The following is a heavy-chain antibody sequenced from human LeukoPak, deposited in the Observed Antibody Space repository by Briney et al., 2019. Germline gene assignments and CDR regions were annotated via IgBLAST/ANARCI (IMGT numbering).Heavy chain of an antibody. CDR2: IYYSGST. D-gene: IGHD5-18*01. CDR3: ARDLRYSYGYSAYYYYYMDV. J-gene: IGHJ6*03. V-gene: IGHV4-39*07. Sequence: SETLSLTCTVSGDSISSYYWSWIRQPPGKGLEWIGSIYYSGSTYYNPSLKSRVTISVDTSKNQFSLKLSSVTAADTAVYYCARDLRYSYGYSAYYYYYMDVWGKGTTVTISS. CDR1: GDSISSYY.